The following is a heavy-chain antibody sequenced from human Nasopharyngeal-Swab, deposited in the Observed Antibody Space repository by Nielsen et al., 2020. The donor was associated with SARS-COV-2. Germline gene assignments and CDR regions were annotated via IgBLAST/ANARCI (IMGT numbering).Heavy chain of an antibody. D-gene: IGHD6-19*01. Sequence: GGSLRLSCSASGFTFSVYAMHWVRQAPGKGLEYVSTINDYEDRLYYADSVKGRFTISRDNSKNTLYLQMNSLRAEDTAVYYCARDDLSSGWYIDYWGQGTLVTVSS. CDR2: INDYEDRL. CDR1: GFTFSVYA. V-gene: IGHV3-64*04. J-gene: IGHJ4*02. CDR3: ARDDLSSGWYIDY.